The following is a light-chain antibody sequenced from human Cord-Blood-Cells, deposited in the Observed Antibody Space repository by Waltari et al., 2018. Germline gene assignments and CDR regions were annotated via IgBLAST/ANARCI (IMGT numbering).Light chain of an antibody. Sequence: EIVLTQSPGTLSLSPGERATLSCRASQGLSSSYLAWYQHTPGQAPRLLIYGASSRATGIPDRFSGSGSGTDFALTISRLEPEDFAVYYCQQYGSSAWTFGQGTKVEIK. CDR1: QGLSSSY. V-gene: IGKV3-20*01. J-gene: IGKJ1*01. CDR3: QQYGSSAWT. CDR2: GAS.